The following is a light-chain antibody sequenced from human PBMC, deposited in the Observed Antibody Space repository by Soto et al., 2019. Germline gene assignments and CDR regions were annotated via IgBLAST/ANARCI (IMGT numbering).Light chain of an antibody. V-gene: IGKV3-11*01. J-gene: IGKJ4*01. CDR2: DAS. CDR3: QQRSNWPPLT. CDR1: QSVSSY. Sequence: EIVLTQSPATLSLSPGERATLSCRASQSVSSYLAWYQQKPGQAPRLLIYDASNRATGIPARFSGSGSGTAFTLTISSLEPEDFVVYYCQQRSNWPPLTFGGRTKVEIK.